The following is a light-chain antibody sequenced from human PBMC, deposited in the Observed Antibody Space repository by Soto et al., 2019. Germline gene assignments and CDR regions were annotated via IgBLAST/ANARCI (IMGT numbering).Light chain of an antibody. CDR2: RVS. J-gene: IGKJ1*01. V-gene: IGKV2-30*02. Sequence: DVVMTQSPLSLPVTLGQPASISCRSSQSLIHSDGDTYLNWFQQRPGQSPRRLIYRVSDRDSGVPDRFSGSGSATDFTLKISMVEAEDVGISYCLQGTHWPWTFGQGTEVEIK. CDR1: QSLIHSDGDTY. CDR3: LQGTHWPWT.